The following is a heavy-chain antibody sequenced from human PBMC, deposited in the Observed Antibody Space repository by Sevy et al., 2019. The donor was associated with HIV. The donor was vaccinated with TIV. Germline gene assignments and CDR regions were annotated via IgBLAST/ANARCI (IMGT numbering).Heavy chain of an antibody. Sequence: GGSLRLSCAASGFTFSYFSMHWVRQAPGKGLEWVATISYDGSNEHYADSVKGRFTISRDNSKNTLYLQMNSLRAEDTAVYYCAREDIVLGEDNYYGIDVWGQGTTVTVSS. CDR1: GFTFSYFS. CDR2: ISYDGSNE. V-gene: IGHV3-30*14. CDR3: AREDIVLGEDNYYGIDV. D-gene: IGHD2-15*01. J-gene: IGHJ6*02.